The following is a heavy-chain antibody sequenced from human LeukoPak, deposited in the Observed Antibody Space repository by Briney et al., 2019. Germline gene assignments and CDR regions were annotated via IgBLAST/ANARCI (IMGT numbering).Heavy chain of an antibody. CDR2: ISSGGHNT. V-gene: IGHV3-23*01. Sequence: PGGPVTLPCAASGFTLYRLVMIWVRQAPGQGLVGVSSISSGGHNTYYADSVKGRFTIYRDIPKNTLYLQKDSVRAEDTAVYYCAKLPPRPVLVSEYWGEGTLVTVSS. CDR1: GFTLYRLV. CDR3: AKLPPRPVLVSEY. D-gene: IGHD2-8*02. J-gene: IGHJ4*02.